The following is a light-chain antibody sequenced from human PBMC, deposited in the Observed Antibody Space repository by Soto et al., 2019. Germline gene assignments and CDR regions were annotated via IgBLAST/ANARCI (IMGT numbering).Light chain of an antibody. CDR1: QSISNW. J-gene: IGKJ2*01. Sequence: DIQMTQSPSTLSASVGDTVTITCRASQSISNWLAWYQQKPGKAPKLLIHNASTLESGVPSRFSGSGSGTEFTLTISSLQPDDFATFYCQQYNRFPYTFGQGTKLEIK. CDR3: QQYNRFPYT. V-gene: IGKV1-5*03. CDR2: NAS.